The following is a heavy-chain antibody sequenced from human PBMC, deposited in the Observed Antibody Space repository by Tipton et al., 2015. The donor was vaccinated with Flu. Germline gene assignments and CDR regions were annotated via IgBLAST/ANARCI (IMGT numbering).Heavy chain of an antibody. J-gene: IGHJ4*02. Sequence: GSLRLSCAASGFTFSSYGMHWVRQAPGKGLEWVAFIRYDGSNKYYADSVKGRFTISRDNSKNTLYLQMNSLRAEDTAVYYCAKVPLTLTSTRRWLPTDYSGQGTLLTVSS. CDR1: GFTFSSYG. D-gene: IGHD4/OR15-4a*01. V-gene: IGHV3-30*02. CDR2: IRYDGSNK. CDR3: AKVPLTLTSTRRWLPTDY.